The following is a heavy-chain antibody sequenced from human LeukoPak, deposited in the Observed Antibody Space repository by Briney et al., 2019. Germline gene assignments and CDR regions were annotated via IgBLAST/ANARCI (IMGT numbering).Heavy chain of an antibody. D-gene: IGHD1-26*01. CDR3: GKDLSPGGLDS. J-gene: IGHJ4*02. CDR2: ISYDGSNK. Sequence: HPGGSLRLSCAASGFTFSSYAMHWVRQAPGKGLEWVAVISYDGSNKYYADSVKGRFTISRDSAKNSLYLQMNSLRAEDTAFYYCGKDLSPGGLDSWGQGTLVTVSS. CDR1: GFTFSSYA. V-gene: IGHV3-30-3*01.